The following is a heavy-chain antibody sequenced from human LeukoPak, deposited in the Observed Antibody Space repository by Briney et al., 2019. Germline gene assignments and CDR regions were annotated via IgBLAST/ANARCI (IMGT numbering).Heavy chain of an antibody. J-gene: IGHJ4*02. CDR3: AKVDPPYGYSYGCFDY. CDR2: ISGSGGST. Sequence: GGSLRLSCAASGFTFSSNAMSWVRQAPGKGLGWVSAISGSGGSTYYADSVKGRFTTSRDNSKTTLYLQMNSLRAEDTAVYYCAKVDPPYGYSYGCFDYWGQGTLVTVSS. D-gene: IGHD5-18*01. CDR1: GFTFSSNA. V-gene: IGHV3-23*01.